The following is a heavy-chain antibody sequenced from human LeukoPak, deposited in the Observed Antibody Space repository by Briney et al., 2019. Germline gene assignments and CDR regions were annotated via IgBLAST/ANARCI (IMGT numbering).Heavy chain of an antibody. D-gene: IGHD3-10*02. J-gene: IGHJ6*04. CDR3: AELGITMIGGV. V-gene: IGHV3-23*01. CDR2: VSESGGTT. Sequence: GGSLRLSCTASGFIFNNYAMNWVRQAPGKGLEWVSSVSESGGTTDYADSVKGRFTISRDNAKNSLYLQMNSLRAEDTAVYYCAELGITMIGGVWGKGTTVTISS. CDR1: GFIFNNYA.